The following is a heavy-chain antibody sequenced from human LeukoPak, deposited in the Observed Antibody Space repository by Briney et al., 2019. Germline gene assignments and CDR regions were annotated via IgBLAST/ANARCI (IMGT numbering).Heavy chain of an antibody. V-gene: IGHV3-48*03. J-gene: IGHJ5*02. CDR1: GFTFSSYE. D-gene: IGHD6-13*01. CDR3: AKVPDSSSWVNWFDP. CDR2: ISSSGSTI. Sequence: GGSLRLSCAASGFTFSSYEMNWVRQAPGKGLEWVSYISSSGSTIYYADSVKGRFTISRDNSKNTLYLQMNSLRAEDTAVYYCAKVPDSSSWVNWFDPWGQGTLVTVSS.